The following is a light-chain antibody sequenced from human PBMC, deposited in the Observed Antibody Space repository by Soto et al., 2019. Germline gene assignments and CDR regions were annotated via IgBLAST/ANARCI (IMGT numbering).Light chain of an antibody. V-gene: IGKV3-20*01. CDR3: QHYGSSVIT. Sequence: EIVLTQSPATLSLSPGEGVTLSYRASQTIRSTYLAWYQQKPGQAPRVLIFGASSRATGIPDRFSGSGSGTEFTLTISRLEPEDSGVFYCQHYGSSVITFGRGTRLEIK. J-gene: IGKJ5*01. CDR2: GAS. CDR1: QTIRSTY.